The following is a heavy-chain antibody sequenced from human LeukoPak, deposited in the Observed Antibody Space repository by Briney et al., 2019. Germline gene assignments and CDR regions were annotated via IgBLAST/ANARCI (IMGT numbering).Heavy chain of an antibody. CDR3: AMLKNAFDF. CDR1: GFTFSRIW. V-gene: IGHV3-7*01. CDR2: IKQDGSEK. Sequence: PGGSLRLSSAATGFTFSRIWMSWVRQAPGKGLEWVANIKQDGSEKYYVDSVKGRFTIFRDNAKNSLYLQMNSLRAEDTAVYYCAMLKNAFDFWGQGTMVTVSS. J-gene: IGHJ3*01.